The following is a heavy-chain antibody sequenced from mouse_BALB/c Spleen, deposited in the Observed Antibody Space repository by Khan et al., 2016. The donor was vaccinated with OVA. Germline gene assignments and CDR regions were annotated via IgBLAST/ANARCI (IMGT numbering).Heavy chain of an antibody. Sequence: EVQLQESGPGLVKPSQSLSLTCTVTAYSITSDYAWTWIRQFPGNKLEWMGYISSSGSTSYNPSLTSRISITRDTSKNPFFLQLLSGTTEDTATDYCACTRFYYSYSCFDYWGQGTTLTVSS. D-gene: IGHD2-12*01. CDR2: ISSSGST. V-gene: IGHV3-2*02. CDR3: ACTRFYYSYSCFDY. CDR1: AYSITSDYA. J-gene: IGHJ2*01.